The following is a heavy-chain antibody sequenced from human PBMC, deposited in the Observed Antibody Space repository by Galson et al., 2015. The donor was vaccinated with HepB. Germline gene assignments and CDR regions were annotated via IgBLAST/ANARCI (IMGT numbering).Heavy chain of an antibody. CDR2: IRYDGSNK. CDR3: AKDRGGSIYYFDY. CDR1: GFTFSSYD. Sequence: SLRLSCAASGFTFSSYDMHWVRQAPGKGLEWVAFIRYDGSNKYYADSVKGRFTISRDNSKNTLYLQMNSLRAEDTAVYYCAKDRGGSIYYFDYWGQGTLVTVSS. D-gene: IGHD2-15*01. J-gene: IGHJ4*02. V-gene: IGHV3-30*02.